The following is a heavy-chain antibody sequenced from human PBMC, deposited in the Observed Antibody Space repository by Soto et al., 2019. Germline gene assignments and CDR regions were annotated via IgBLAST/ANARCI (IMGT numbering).Heavy chain of an antibody. Sequence: GGSLRLSWAASEFTFSSYGIHWVRQAPGKGLEWVAVISYDGSKKNYLDSVKGRFTISRDNSKNTMYLEMNSLIAEDTAVYYCARRNSSWYFDYWGQGTLVTGSS. CDR2: ISYDGSKK. J-gene: IGHJ4*02. CDR3: ARRNSSWYFDY. D-gene: IGHD6-13*01. V-gene: IGHV3-30*03. CDR1: EFTFSSYG.